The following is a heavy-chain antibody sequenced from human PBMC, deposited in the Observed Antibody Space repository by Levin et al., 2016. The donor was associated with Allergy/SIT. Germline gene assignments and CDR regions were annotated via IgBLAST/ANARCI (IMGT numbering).Heavy chain of an antibody. V-gene: IGHV4-59*01. CDR3: AREGYSYGIDY. Sequence: SETLSLTCTVSGGSISSYYWSWIRQPPGKGLEWIGYIYYSGSTNYNPSLKSRVTISVDTSKNQFSLKLSSVTAADTAVYYCAREGYSYGIDYWGQGTLVTVSS. D-gene: IGHD5-18*01. CDR1: GGSISSYY. J-gene: IGHJ4*02. CDR2: IYYSGST.